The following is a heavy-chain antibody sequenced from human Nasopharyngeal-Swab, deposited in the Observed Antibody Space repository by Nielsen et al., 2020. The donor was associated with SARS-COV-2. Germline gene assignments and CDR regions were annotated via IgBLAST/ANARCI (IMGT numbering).Heavy chain of an antibody. CDR2: INHSGST. J-gene: IGHJ6*03. Sequence: SETLSLNCAVYGGSFSGYYWSWIRQPPGKGLEWIGEINHSGSTNYNPSLKSRVTMSVDTSKNQFSLKLSSVTAADTAIYYCARASIFGYYYYYMDVWDKGTTVTFSS. CDR1: GGSFSGYY. D-gene: IGHD3-9*01. CDR3: ARASIFGYYYYYMDV. V-gene: IGHV4-34*01.